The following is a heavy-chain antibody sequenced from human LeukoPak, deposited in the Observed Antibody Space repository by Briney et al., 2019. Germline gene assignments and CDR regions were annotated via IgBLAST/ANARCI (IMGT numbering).Heavy chain of an antibody. Sequence: GGSLRLSCAASGFIFNTYGMHWVRQAPGKGLVWVSRINSDGSSTSYADSVKGRFTISRDNAKNTLYLQMNSLRAEDTAVYYCARPLNYYDSSGDAFDIWGQGTMVTVSS. CDR1: GFIFNTYG. CDR2: INSDGSST. D-gene: IGHD3-22*01. CDR3: ARPLNYYDSSGDAFDI. V-gene: IGHV3-74*01. J-gene: IGHJ3*02.